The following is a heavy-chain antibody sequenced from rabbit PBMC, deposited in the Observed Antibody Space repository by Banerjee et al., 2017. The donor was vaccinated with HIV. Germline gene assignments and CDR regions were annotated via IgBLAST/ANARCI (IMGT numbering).Heavy chain of an antibody. CDR2: IYTGSSGST. CDR3: ARGDGAYAGYDGL. D-gene: IGHD7-1*01. J-gene: IGHJ4*01. V-gene: IGHV1S40*01. Sequence: QSLEESGGDLVKPGASLTLTCTASGLDFSSSYRICWVHQAPGKGLEWIAYIYTGSSGSTYYTTWAKGRFTISKTSSTTVTLQMTSLTAADTATYFCARGDGAYAGYDGLWGQGTLVTVS. CDR1: GLDFSSSYR.